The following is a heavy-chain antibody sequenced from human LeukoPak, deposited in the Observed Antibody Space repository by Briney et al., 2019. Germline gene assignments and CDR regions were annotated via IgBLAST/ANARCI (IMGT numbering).Heavy chain of an antibody. CDR1: GFTVSSNY. CDR3: ARGNSLYYYYYYMDV. J-gene: IGHJ6*03. CDR2: ISSSGSTI. Sequence: PGGSLRLSCAASGFTVSSNYMSWVRQAPGKGLEWVSYISSSGSTIYYADSVKGRFTISRDNAKNSLYLQMNSLRAEDTAVYYCARGNSLYYYYYYMDVWGKGTTVTVSS. V-gene: IGHV3-11*04.